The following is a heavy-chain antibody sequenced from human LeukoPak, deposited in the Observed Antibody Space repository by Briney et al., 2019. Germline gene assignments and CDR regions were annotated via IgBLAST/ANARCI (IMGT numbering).Heavy chain of an antibody. D-gene: IGHD3-3*01. J-gene: IGHJ4*02. CDR3: AKVGGFWSGYSYYFDY. V-gene: IGHV3-30*18. CDR1: GFTFSSYG. CDR2: ISYDGSNK. Sequence: GGSLRLSCAASGFTFSSYGMHWVRQAPGKGLEWVAVISYDGSNKYYAGSLKGRFTISRDNSKNTLYLQMNSVRAEDTAVYYCAKVGGFWSGYSYYFDYWGQGTLVTVSS.